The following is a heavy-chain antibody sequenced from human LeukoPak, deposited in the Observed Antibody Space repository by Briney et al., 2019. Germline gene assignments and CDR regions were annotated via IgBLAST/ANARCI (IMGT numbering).Heavy chain of an antibody. D-gene: IGHD3-22*01. CDR3: ARATTDYDSSGYYPDYFDY. CDR2: IYYSGST. CDR1: GGSISSGGYY. J-gene: IGHJ4*02. Sequence: SETLSLTCTVSGGSISSGGYYWSWIRQHPGKGLEWIGYIYYSGSTYYNPSLKSRVTISVDTSKNQFSLKLSSATAADTAVYYCARATTDYDSSGYYPDYFDYWGQGTLVTVSS. V-gene: IGHV4-31*03.